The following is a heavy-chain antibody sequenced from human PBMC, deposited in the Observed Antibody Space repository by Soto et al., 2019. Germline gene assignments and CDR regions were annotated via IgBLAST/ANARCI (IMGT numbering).Heavy chain of an antibody. CDR1: GGSISTYF. CDR2: IFSSGST. V-gene: IGHV4-4*07. D-gene: IGHD5-12*01. J-gene: IGHJ3*02. CDR3: ARNVASPGVSGSWGAFDI. Sequence: QVQLQESGPGLVKPSETLSLICTVSGGSISTYFWDWIRQPAGKGLEWIGRIFSSGSTNYNASLKSRVTMSVDTSKNQVSLKLTSMTAADTAVYYCARNVASPGVSGSWGAFDIWGQGTMVTVSS.